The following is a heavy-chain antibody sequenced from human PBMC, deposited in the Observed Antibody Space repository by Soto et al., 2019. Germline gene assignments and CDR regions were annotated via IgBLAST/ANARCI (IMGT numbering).Heavy chain of an antibody. V-gene: IGHV6-1*01. Sequence: SQTLSLPCAISGDSVSSNSAAWNWIRQSPSRGLEWLGRTYYRSKWYNDYAVSVKSRITINPDTSKNQFSLQLNSVTPEDTAVYYCARDPVAAAQHNYYYYGMDVWGQGTTVTVSS. D-gene: IGHD6-13*01. CDR2: TYYRSKWYN. CDR3: ARDPVAAAQHNYYYYGMDV. CDR1: GDSVSSNSAA. J-gene: IGHJ6*02.